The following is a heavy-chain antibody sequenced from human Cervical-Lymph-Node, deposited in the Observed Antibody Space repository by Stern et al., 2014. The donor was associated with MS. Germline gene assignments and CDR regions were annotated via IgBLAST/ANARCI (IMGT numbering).Heavy chain of an antibody. Sequence: VQLVESGGGVVQPGRSLRLSCAASGFTFSSYGMHWVRQAPGKGLEWVAVISYDGSNKYYADSVKGRFTIYRDNSKNTLYLQMNSLRAEDTAVYYCAKDWGGDGSGSYFDYWGQGTLVTVSS. V-gene: IGHV3-30*18. CDR2: ISYDGSNK. J-gene: IGHJ4*02. CDR1: GFTFSSYG. D-gene: IGHD3-10*01. CDR3: AKDWGGDGSGSYFDY.